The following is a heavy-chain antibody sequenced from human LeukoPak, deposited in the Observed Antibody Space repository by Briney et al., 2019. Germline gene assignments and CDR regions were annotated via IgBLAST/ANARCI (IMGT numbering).Heavy chain of an antibody. Sequence: GGSLRLSCAASGFTFSSYWMHWVRQAPGKGLVWVSRINSAGSSTSYADSVKGRFTISRDNAKNTLYLQMNSLRAEDTAVYYCARGYYDFWSGDMDVWGQGTTVTVSS. CDR1: GFTFSSYW. CDR3: ARGYYDFWSGDMDV. D-gene: IGHD3-3*01. V-gene: IGHV3-74*01. J-gene: IGHJ6*02. CDR2: INSAGSST.